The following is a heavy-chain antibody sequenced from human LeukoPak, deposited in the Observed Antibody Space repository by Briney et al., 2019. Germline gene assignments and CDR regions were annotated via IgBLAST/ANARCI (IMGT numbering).Heavy chain of an antibody. CDR2: INAGNGNT. J-gene: IGHJ4*02. CDR3: AARGVGLRYFDWSLRDY. CDR1: GYTSTSYA. Sequence: ASVKVSCKASGYTSTSYAMHWVRQAPGQRLEWMGWINAGNGNTKYSQKFQGRVIITRDTSASTAYMELSSLRSEDTAVYYCAARGVGLRYFDWSLRDYWGQGTLVTVSS. V-gene: IGHV1-3*01. D-gene: IGHD3-9*01.